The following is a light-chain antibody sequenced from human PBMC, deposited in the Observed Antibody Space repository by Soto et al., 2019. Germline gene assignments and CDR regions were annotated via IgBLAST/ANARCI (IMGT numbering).Light chain of an antibody. J-gene: IGKJ1*01. CDR2: AAS. V-gene: IGKV1-8*01. Sequence: AIRMTQSPSSISAFTGDRVTITCRTSRPISTYLAWYQQKPGKTPTLLMYAASTLQSGVPSRFSGSGSGTDFTLTISCLQYEDFATYYCQQYYTYPLAFGQGT. CDR1: RPISTY. CDR3: QQYYTYPLA.